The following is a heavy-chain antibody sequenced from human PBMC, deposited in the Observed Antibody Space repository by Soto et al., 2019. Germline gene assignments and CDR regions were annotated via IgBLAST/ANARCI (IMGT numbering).Heavy chain of an antibody. V-gene: IGHV3-23*01. Sequence: LRLSCAASGFTFSSYAMSWVRQAPGKGLEWVSAISGSGGSTYYADSVKGRFTISRDNSKNTLYLQMNSLRAEDTAVYYCAMGPEMATIPEYFDYWGQGTLVTVSS. J-gene: IGHJ4*02. D-gene: IGHD5-12*01. CDR1: GFTFSSYA. CDR3: AMGPEMATIPEYFDY. CDR2: ISGSGGST.